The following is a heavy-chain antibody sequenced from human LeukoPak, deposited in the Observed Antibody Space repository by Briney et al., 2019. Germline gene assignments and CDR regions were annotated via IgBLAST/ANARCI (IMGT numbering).Heavy chain of an antibody. Sequence: GGSLRLSCAASGFTFSSYGMHWVRQAPGKGLEWVAVISYDGSNKYYADSVKGRFTISRDNSKNTLYLQVNSLRAEDTAVYYCAKGVTTGYWGQGTLVTVSS. J-gene: IGHJ4*02. CDR1: GFTFSSYG. V-gene: IGHV3-30*18. D-gene: IGHD4-17*01. CDR2: ISYDGSNK. CDR3: AKGVTTGY.